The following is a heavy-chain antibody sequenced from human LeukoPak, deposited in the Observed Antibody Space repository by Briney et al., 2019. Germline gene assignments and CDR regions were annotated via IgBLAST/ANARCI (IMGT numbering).Heavy chain of an antibody. Sequence: GGSLRLSCAASGFTFSSYAMSWVRQAPGKGLEWVSAISGSGGSTYYADSVKGRFTISRDNSKNTLYLQMNSLRAEDTAVYYCAKDRVPYCSGGSCYSADCWGQGTLVTVSS. CDR3: AKDRVPYCSGGSCYSADC. V-gene: IGHV3-23*01. CDR1: GFTFSSYA. CDR2: ISGSGGST. J-gene: IGHJ4*02. D-gene: IGHD2-15*01.